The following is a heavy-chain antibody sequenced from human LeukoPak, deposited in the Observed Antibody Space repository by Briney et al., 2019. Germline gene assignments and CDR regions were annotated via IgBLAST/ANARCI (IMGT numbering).Heavy chain of an antibody. V-gene: IGHV4-39*07. Sequence: PSETLSLTCTVSGGSISSSSYYWGWIRQPPGRGLEWIGEINHSGSTNYNPSLKSRVTISVDTSKNQFSLKLSSVTAADTAVYYCGRGPGLTIFGVVITNNWFDPWGQGTLVTVSS. J-gene: IGHJ5*02. CDR1: GGSISSSSYY. CDR2: INHSGST. D-gene: IGHD3-3*01. CDR3: GRGPGLTIFGVVITNNWFDP.